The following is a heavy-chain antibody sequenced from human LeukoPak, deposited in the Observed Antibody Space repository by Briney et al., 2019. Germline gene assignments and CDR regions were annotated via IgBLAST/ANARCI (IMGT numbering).Heavy chain of an antibody. V-gene: IGHV1-3*01. CDR1: GYSFISYA. Sequence: GASVNVSCKASGYSFISYAVHWVRQAPGQRLEWMGWINAGNGNTRYSPSFQGRVTITGDTSASSVYMELTTLRSEDTAMYYCARDFTVMEWLPFDPWGQGTLVTVSS. D-gene: IGHD3-3*01. CDR2: INAGNGNT. J-gene: IGHJ5*02. CDR3: ARDFTVMEWLPFDP.